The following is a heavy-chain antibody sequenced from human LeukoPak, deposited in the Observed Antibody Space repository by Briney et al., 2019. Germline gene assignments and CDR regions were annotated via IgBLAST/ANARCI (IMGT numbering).Heavy chain of an antibody. CDR2: ISAHNGNA. CDR1: GYTFTSYG. V-gene: IGHV1-18*01. J-gene: IGHJ4*02. CDR3: ARDWEEYYYDSSGSYFDY. D-gene: IGHD3-22*01. Sequence: ASVKVSCKTSGYTFTSYGINWVRQAPGQGLEWMGRISAHNGNANYAQKFQGRVTMTRDTSTSTVYMELSSLRSEDTAVYYCARDWEEYYYDSSGSYFDYWGQGTLVTVSS.